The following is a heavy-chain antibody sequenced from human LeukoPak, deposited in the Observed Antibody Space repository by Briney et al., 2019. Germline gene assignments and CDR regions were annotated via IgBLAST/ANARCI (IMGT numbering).Heavy chain of an antibody. CDR1: GGSISSGGYY. CDR3: ASTSVGYYAFDI. D-gene: IGHD5-12*01. J-gene: IGHJ3*02. V-gene: IGHV4-31*03. Sequence: PSETLSLTCSVSGGSISSGGYYWSWIRQHPGNLEWIGYIYYSGSTYYNPSLKSRVTISIDTSKNQFSLKLRSVTAADTAMYYCASTSVGYYAFDIWGQGTMATVSS. CDR2: IYYSGST.